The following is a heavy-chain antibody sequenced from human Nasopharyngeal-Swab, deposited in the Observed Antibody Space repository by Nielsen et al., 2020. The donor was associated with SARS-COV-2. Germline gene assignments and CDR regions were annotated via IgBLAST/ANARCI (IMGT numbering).Heavy chain of an antibody. CDR2: ISSSGSTI. V-gene: IGHV3-48*03. J-gene: IGHJ4*02. D-gene: IGHD3-10*01. CDR3: ARPTGFGEAGYFDY. Sequence: GSLRLSCAASGFTFSSYEMNWVRQAPGKGLEWVSYISSSGSTIYYADSVKGRFTISRDNAKNSLYLQMNSLRAEDTAVYYCARPTGFGEAGYFDYWGQGTLVTVSS. CDR1: GFTFSSYE.